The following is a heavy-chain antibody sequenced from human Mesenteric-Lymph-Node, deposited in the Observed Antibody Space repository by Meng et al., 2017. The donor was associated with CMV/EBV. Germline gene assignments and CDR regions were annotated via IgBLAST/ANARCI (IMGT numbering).Heavy chain of an antibody. J-gene: IGHJ4*02. V-gene: IGHV3-7*01. CDR3: VARPDNIY. CDR1: GFTFSSFW. D-gene: IGHD2-2*01. CDR2: IKADGSEK. Sequence: GESLKISCAASGFTFSSFWMNWVRQPPGKGLEWVANIKADGSEKYYVDSVKGRFTIARDNAKNSLYLQMGNLRAEDTAVYYCVARPDNIYWGQGTLVTVSS.